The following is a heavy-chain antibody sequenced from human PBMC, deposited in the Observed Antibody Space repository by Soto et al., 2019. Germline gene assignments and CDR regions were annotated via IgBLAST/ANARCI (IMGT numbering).Heavy chain of an antibody. CDR2: IYYRGNA. CDR1: DDSINSDKYY. Sequence: PSETLSLTCSVSDDSINSDKYYWGWIRQPPGKGLEWIGGIYYRGNAYYKPSLQTRVTISLDKSRSQFSLKLNSVAAADSAVFFCARLEGLATISYYFDFWGPGALVTVSS. J-gene: IGHJ4*02. CDR3: ARLEGLATISYYFDF. V-gene: IGHV4-39*01. D-gene: IGHD3-9*01.